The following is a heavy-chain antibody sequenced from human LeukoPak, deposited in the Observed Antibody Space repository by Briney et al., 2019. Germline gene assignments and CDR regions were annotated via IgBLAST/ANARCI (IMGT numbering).Heavy chain of an antibody. V-gene: IGHV1-24*01. Sequence: ASVKVSCKVSGYTLTELSMHWVRQAPGKGLEWMGGFDPEDGETIYAQKFQGRVTMTEDTSTDTAYMELSSLRSEDTAVYCCATHYDILTGYFDYWGQGTLVTVSS. D-gene: IGHD3-9*01. CDR2: FDPEDGET. J-gene: IGHJ4*02. CDR3: ATHYDILTGYFDY. CDR1: GYTLTELS.